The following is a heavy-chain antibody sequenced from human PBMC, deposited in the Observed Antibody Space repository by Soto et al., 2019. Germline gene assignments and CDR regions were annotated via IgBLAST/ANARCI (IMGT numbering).Heavy chain of an antibody. V-gene: IGHV4-59*01. CDR2: IYYSGST. D-gene: IGHD6-19*01. Sequence: SETLSLTCTVSGGSISSYYWSWIRQPPGKGLEWIGYIYYSGSTNYNPSLKSRVTISVDTSKNQFSLKLSSVTAADTAVYYCAREGGIAVADDAFDIWGQGTMVTVSS. CDR3: AREGGIAVADDAFDI. CDR1: GGSISSYY. J-gene: IGHJ3*02.